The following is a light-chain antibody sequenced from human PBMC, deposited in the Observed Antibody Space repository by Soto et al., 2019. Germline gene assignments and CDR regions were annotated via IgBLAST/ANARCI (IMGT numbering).Light chain of an antibody. CDR3: SSYTSSSPLV. CDR1: SSDVGGYNY. V-gene: IGLV2-14*01. CDR2: EVS. J-gene: IGLJ3*02. Sequence: QSALTQPASVSGSPGQSITISCTGTSSDVGGYNYVSWYQQHPGKAPKLMIYEVSNRPSGVSNRFSGSKSGNTASLTIYGLQAEDVADYYCSSYTSSSPLVFGGGTKLTVL.